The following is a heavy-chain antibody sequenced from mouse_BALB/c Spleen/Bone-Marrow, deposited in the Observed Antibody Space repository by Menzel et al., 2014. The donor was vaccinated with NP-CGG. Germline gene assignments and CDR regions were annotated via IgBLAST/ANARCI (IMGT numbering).Heavy chain of an antibody. CDR2: INPSTGYT. V-gene: IGHV1-7*01. CDR3: ARSPHYYDLDY. J-gene: IGHJ2*01. CDR1: GYTFSSYW. Sequence: QVQLQQSGAELAKPGASVKMSCKASGYTFSSYWMHWVKQRSGQGLEWIGYINPSTGYTEYNQKFKDKATLTADKSSSTAYMQLSSLTSEDSAVYYCARSPHYYDLDYWGQGTTLTVSS. D-gene: IGHD1-2*01.